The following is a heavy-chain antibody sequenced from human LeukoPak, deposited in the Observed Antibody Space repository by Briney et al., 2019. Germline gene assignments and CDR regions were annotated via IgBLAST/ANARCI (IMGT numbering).Heavy chain of an antibody. D-gene: IGHD3-22*01. J-gene: IGHJ4*02. CDR1: GGSISSGSYF. V-gene: IGHV4-61*02. CDR3: AREQWAYRPYYASSGYHDY. Sequence: NTSETLSLTCTVSGGSISSGSYFWSWIRQPAGKGLEWIGRIYTSGSTNYSPSLKSRVTISVDTSRNQFSLNLTSVTAADTAMYYCAREQWAYRPYYASSGYHDYWGQGTLVTVSS. CDR2: IYTSGST.